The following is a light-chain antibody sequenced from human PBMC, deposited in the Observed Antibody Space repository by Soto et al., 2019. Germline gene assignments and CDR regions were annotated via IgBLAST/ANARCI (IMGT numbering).Light chain of an antibody. CDR1: QPIDTY. J-gene: IGKJ1*01. CDR3: QQSYSTPRT. V-gene: IGKV1-39*01. Sequence: DIQMTQSPSSLSASVGDRVTITCRSSQPIDTYLHWYQQRPGKAPTLLIFGASTLQSGVPSRFSGSGSGTDFTLTISSLQPEDFATYYCQQSYSTPRTFGQGTKVDIK. CDR2: GAS.